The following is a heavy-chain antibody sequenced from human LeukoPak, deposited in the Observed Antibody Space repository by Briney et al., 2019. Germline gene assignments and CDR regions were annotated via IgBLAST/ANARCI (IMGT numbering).Heavy chain of an antibody. CDR1: GGSISSGSYY. J-gene: IGHJ4*02. Sequence: SETLSLTCTVSGGSISSGSYYWTWIRQPPGKGLEWIGEINHSGITNYNPSLKSRVTISLDTSKNQFSLRLTSVTAADTAVYYCARGRPPSFFDYWGQGTLVTVSS. CDR2: INHSGIT. CDR3: ARGRPPSFFDY. V-gene: IGHV4-39*07. D-gene: IGHD3-16*02.